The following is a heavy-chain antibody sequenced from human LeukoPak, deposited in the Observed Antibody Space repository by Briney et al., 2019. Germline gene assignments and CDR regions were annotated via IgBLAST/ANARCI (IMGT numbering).Heavy chain of an antibody. J-gene: IGHJ5*02. CDR1: GGSISSGGHY. CDR2: IYYSGSP. V-gene: IGHV4-31*01. D-gene: IGHD6-13*01. CDR3: AIQQLVGTTNWFDP. Sequence: SEALSLPLTVSGGSISSGGHYWSRLRPHPGNGLEWIEYIYYSGSPYYSPSIKSLVTISVDTSKTQFSLKMSSVTAADAAVYYCAIQQLVGTTNWFDPWGQGTLVTVSS.